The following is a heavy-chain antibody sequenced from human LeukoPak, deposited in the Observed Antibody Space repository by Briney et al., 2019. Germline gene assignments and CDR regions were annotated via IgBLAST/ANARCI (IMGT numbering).Heavy chain of an antibody. CDR2: INHSGST. V-gene: IGHV4-34*01. CDR1: GGSFSGYY. D-gene: IGHD6-13*01. J-gene: IGHJ5*02. Sequence: SETLSLTCAVYGGSFSGYYWSWIRQPPGKGLEWIGEINHSGSTNYNPSLKSRVTISVDTSKNQFSLKLSSVTAADTAVYYCARVLPRYSSSWYFSNWFDPWGQGALVTVSS. CDR3: ARVLPRYSSSWYFSNWFDP.